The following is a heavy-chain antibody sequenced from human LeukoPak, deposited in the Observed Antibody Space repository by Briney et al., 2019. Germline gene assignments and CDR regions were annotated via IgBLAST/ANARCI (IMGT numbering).Heavy chain of an antibody. J-gene: IGHJ4*02. Sequence: GGSLRLSCAASGFTFISYGMTWVRQAPGKGLEWVSGISGSGGSTYYADSVKGRFTISRDSSKNMLSLQMNSLRVEDTAVYYCARGADYYGSGNFDYWGQGTLVTVSS. CDR2: ISGSGGST. D-gene: IGHD3-10*01. CDR1: GFTFISYG. CDR3: ARGADYYGSGNFDY. V-gene: IGHV3-23*01.